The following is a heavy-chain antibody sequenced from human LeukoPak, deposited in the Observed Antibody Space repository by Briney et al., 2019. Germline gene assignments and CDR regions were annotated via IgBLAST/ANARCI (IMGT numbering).Heavy chain of an antibody. D-gene: IGHD3-3*02. CDR3: ARRRPAHLDY. CDR2: INHSGGT. V-gene: IGHV4-30-2*01. Sequence: PSQTLSLTCTVSGVSISSGGYYWSWIRQPPGKGLEWIGEINHSGGTNYNPSLKSRVTISVDTSKNQFSLKLSSVTAADTAVYYCARRRPAHLDYWGQGTLVTVSS. J-gene: IGHJ4*02. CDR1: GVSISSGGYY.